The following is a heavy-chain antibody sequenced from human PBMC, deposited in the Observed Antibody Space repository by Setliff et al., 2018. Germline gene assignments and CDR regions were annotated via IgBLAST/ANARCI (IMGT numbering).Heavy chain of an antibody. D-gene: IGHD2-21*01. Sequence: SETLSLTCTVSGGSISSSSYYWGWIRQPPGKGLEWIGSIHYSGSTYYNPSLKSRVTIFVDTSKNQFSLKLSSVTAADTAVYYCARSGMPRLLYVGYWGLGTLVTAPQ. CDR2: IHYSGST. V-gene: IGHV4-39*01. J-gene: IGHJ4*02. CDR1: GGSISSSSYY. CDR3: ARSGMPRLLYVGY.